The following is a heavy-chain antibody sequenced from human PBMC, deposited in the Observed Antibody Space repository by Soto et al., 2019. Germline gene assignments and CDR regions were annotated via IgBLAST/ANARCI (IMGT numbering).Heavy chain of an antibody. CDR3: ARKGAAASYAHYYMDV. D-gene: IGHD6-13*01. J-gene: IGHJ6*03. CDR2: VYYSGNT. V-gene: IGHV4-59*01. Sequence: QVQLQESGPGLVKPSETLSLTCTVSGGSISPYYWSWIRQPPGKGLEWIGYVYYSGNTNYNPSLESRFTISVNTSRNRFSLNLTSATAADTDVYYCARKGAAASYAHYYMDVWGRGTAVTVSS. CDR1: GGSISPYY.